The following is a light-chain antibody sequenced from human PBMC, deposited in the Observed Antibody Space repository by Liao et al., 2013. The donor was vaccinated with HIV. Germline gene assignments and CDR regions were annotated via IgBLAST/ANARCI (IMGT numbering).Light chain of an antibody. Sequence: SYELTQPPSVSVSPGQTASITCSGERLGSKFACWYQQRPGQSPVLIIYQDRKRPSGIPERFSGSSSGTTVTLTISGVQAEDEADYYCQSADSSGTYVFGTGTKVTVL. CDR2: QDR. J-gene: IGLJ1*01. CDR1: RLGSKF. V-gene: IGLV3-25*03. CDR3: QSADSSGTYV.